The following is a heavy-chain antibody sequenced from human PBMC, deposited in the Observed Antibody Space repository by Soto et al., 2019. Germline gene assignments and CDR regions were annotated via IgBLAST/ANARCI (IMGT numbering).Heavy chain of an antibody. CDR3: ARDRHSSGWYELIWFAP. CDR1: GGPFSRYA. J-gene: IGHJ5*02. V-gene: IGHV1-69*06. Sequence: QVQLVQSGAEVKKPGSSVKVSCKASGGPFSRYAISWVRQAPGKGLEWMGGIIPIFGKANYAQKVQGRVTITADKSTSTADMELSILRSEATAVYYCARDRHSSGWYELIWFAPWGQGTLVTVSS. D-gene: IGHD6-19*01. CDR2: IIPIFGKA.